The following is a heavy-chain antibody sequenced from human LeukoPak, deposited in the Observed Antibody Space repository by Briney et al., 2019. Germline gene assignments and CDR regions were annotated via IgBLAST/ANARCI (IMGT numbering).Heavy chain of an antibody. CDR2: TYYSGSA. CDR1: GASITRYY. V-gene: IGHV4-59*01. Sequence: SETLSLTCSVSGASITRYYWNWIRQSPGKGLEWIAYTYYSGSANYNPSLKSRVTISVDTSKNQFSLKLSSVTAADTAVYYCAREWGGSYPFGYYYYYMDVWGKGTTVTVSS. D-gene: IGHD1-26*01. CDR3: AREWGGSYPFGYYYYYMDV. J-gene: IGHJ6*03.